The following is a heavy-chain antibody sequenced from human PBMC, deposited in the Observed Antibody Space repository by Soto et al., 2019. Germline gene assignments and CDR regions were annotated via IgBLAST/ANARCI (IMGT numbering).Heavy chain of an antibody. CDR2: ISGSGGST. CDR1: GFPFSSYA. J-gene: IGHJ4*02. V-gene: IGHV3-23*01. D-gene: IGHD3-22*01. Sequence: EVQLLESGGGLVQPGGSLRLSCAASGFPFSSYAMSWVRQAPGKGLEWVSTISGSGGSTHYADSVKGRFTISRDNSKNTLYLQMDSLRAEDTAVYYCAKGAAYHYDRSGYGFHFEYWGQGTLVTVSS. CDR3: AKGAAYHYDRSGYGFHFEY.